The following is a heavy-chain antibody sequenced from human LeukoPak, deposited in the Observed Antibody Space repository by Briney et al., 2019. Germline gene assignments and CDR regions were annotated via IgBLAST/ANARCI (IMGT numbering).Heavy chain of an antibody. CDR1: GYTFTGYY. CDR2: INPDSGGT. Sequence: ASVKVSCKASGYTFTGYYMHWVRQAPGQGLEWMGWINPDSGGTNYVQKFQGRVTMTRDTSISTAYMELSRLRSDDTAVYYCARGDYYGSGSVLPGWGQGTLVTVSS. J-gene: IGHJ4*02. V-gene: IGHV1-2*02. CDR3: ARGDYYGSGSVLPG. D-gene: IGHD3-10*01.